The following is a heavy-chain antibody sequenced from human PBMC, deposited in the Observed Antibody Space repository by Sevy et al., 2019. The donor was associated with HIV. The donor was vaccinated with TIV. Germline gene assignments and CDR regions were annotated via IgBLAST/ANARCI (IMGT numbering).Heavy chain of an antibody. CDR1: GGSISSSSYY. J-gene: IGHJ5*02. CDR3: ARPYCSSTSCYTIWFDP. V-gene: IGHV4-39*01. Sequence: SETLSLTCTVSGGSISSSSYYWGWIRQPPGKGLEWIGSIYYSGSTYYNPSLKSRVTISVDTSKNQFSLKLSSVTAADTAVYYCARPYCSSTSCYTIWFDPWGQGTLVTVSS. D-gene: IGHD2-2*02. CDR2: IYYSGST.